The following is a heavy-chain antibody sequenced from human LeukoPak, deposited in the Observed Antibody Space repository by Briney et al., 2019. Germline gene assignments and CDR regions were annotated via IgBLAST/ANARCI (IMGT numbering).Heavy chain of an antibody. J-gene: IGHJ5*02. CDR2: ILYDGTMQ. CDR1: GFIFSNYA. D-gene: IGHD3-22*01. CDR3: ARETITMTHWFDP. Sequence: GGSLRLSCAASGFIFSNYAMHWVRQAPGKGLEWVAVILYDGTMQYYADSVKGRFTISRDNAKNSLYLQMNSLRAEDTAVYYCARETITMTHWFDPWGQGTLVTVSS. V-gene: IGHV3-30*04.